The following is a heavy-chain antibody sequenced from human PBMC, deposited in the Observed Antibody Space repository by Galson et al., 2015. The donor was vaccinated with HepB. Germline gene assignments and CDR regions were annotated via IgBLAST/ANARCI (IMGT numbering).Heavy chain of an antibody. V-gene: IGHV3-66*02. CDR1: GFTVSSNY. CDR3: AATYSSSWPDDY. CDR2: IYSGGST. D-gene: IGHD6-13*01. Sequence: SLRLSCAASGFTVSSNYMSWVRQAPGKGLEWVSVIYSGGSTYYADSVKGRFTISRDNSKNTLYLQMNSLRAEDTAVYYYAATYSSSWPDDYWGQGTLVTVSS. J-gene: IGHJ4*02.